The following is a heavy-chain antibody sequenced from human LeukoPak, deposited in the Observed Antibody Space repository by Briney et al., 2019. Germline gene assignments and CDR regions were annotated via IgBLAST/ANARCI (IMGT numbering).Heavy chain of an antibody. D-gene: IGHD2-2*02. J-gene: IGHJ3*02. CDR3: ARLGYCSSTSCDIGAFDI. Sequence: ASVKVSCKASGYTFTGYYMHWVRQAPGQGLEWMGWSNPNSGGTNYAQKFQGRVTMTRDTSISTAYMELSRLRSDDTAVYYCARLGYCSSTSCDIGAFDIWGQGTMVTVSS. CDR1: GYTFTGYY. CDR2: SNPNSGGT. V-gene: IGHV1-2*02.